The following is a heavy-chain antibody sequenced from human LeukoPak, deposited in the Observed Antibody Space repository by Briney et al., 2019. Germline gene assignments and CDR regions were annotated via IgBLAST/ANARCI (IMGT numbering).Heavy chain of an antibody. J-gene: IGHJ3*02. CDR1: GGTFSSYA. D-gene: IGHD3-10*01. Sequence: ASVKVSCKASGGTFSSYAISWVRQAPGQGLEWMGGIIPIFGTANYAQKFQGRVTITADESTSTAYMELSSLRSEDTAVYYCARGGGAYFGDAFDIWGQGTMVTVSS. CDR2: IIPIFGTA. CDR3: ARGGGAYFGDAFDI. V-gene: IGHV1-69*01.